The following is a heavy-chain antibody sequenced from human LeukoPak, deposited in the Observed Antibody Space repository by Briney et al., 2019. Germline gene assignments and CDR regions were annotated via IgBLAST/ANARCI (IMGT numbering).Heavy chain of an antibody. D-gene: IGHD3-10*01. CDR2: ISYDGSNK. CDR3: ARVRRCYYGSGSWSLYV. J-gene: IGHJ6*02. Sequence: PGRSLRLSCAASGFTFSSYAMHWVRQAPGKGLEWVAVISYDGSNKYYADSVKGRFTISRDNSKNTLYLQMNSLRAEDTAVYYCARVRRCYYGSGSWSLYVWGQGTTVTVSS. V-gene: IGHV3-30-3*01. CDR1: GFTFSSYA.